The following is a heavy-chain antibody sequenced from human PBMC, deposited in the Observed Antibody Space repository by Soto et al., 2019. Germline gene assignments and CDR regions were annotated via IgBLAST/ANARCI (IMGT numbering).Heavy chain of an antibody. CDR2: IRSKAYGGTT. J-gene: IGHJ6*02. V-gene: IGHV3-49*04. D-gene: IGHD4-4*01. CDR1: GFTFGDYA. Sequence: PGGSLRLSCTASGFTFGDYAMSWVRQAPGKGLEWVGFIRSKAYGGTTEYAASVKGRFTISRDDSKSIAYLQMNSLKTEDTAVYYCTREWDSNYYYGMDVWGQGTTLTVSS. CDR3: TREWDSNYYYGMDV.